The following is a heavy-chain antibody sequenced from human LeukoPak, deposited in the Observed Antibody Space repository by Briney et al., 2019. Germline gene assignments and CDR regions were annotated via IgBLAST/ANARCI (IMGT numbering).Heavy chain of an antibody. V-gene: IGHV1-2*02. J-gene: IGHJ4*02. CDR1: GYTFTGYY. CDR2: INPNSGGT. CDR3: ARDVYGSSWYLGGY. D-gene: IGHD6-13*01. Sequence: GASVKVSCKASGYTFTGYYMHWVRQAPGQGLEWMGWINPNSGGTNYAQKFQGRVTMTRDTSISTAYMELSRLRSDVTAVYYCARDVYGSSWYLGGYWGQGTLVTVSS.